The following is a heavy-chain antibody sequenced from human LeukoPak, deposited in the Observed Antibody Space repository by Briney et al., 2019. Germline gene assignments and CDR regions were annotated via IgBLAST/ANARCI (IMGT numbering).Heavy chain of an antibody. Sequence: GGSLRLSCAASGFTVSSSYMSWVRQAPGRGLEWVSVIYSGGITYYADSVKGRFTISRDNSKNTLYLQMNSLRAEDTAVYYCARDLGGGTYYVGSDNWGQGSLVIVSS. D-gene: IGHD1-26*01. CDR2: IYSGGIT. J-gene: IGHJ4*02. V-gene: IGHV3-66*01. CDR1: GFTVSSSY. CDR3: ARDLGGGTYYVGSDN.